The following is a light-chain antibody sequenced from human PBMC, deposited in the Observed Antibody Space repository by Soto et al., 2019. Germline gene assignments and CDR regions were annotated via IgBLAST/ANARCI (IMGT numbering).Light chain of an antibody. CDR3: QYYSSSLSIT. CDR1: QSVRSTY. J-gene: IGKJ5*01. CDR2: GAS. V-gene: IGKV3-20*01. Sequence: EIVLTQSPGILSLSPGERATLSCRASQSVRSTYLAWYQQKPGQAPRLLIHGASSRATGIPDRFSGSVSGTDFTLTISRLEPEDFAVYYCQYYSSSLSITFGQGTRLDI.